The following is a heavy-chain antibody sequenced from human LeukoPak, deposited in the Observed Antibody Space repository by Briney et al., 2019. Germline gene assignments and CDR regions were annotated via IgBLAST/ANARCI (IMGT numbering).Heavy chain of an antibody. V-gene: IGHV3-21*01. J-gene: IGHJ3*02. Sequence: GGSLRLSCAVSGITLSNYGMSWVRQAPGKGLEWVSSISSSSSYIYYADSVKGRFTISRDNAKNSLYLQMNSLRAEDTAVYYCARQSEPYYYDSSGFFDIWGQGTMVTVSS. CDR2: ISSSSSYI. D-gene: IGHD3-22*01. CDR1: GITLSNYG. CDR3: ARQSEPYYYDSSGFFDI.